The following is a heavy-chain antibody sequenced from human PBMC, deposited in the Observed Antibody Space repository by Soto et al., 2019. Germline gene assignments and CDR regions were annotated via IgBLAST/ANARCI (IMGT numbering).Heavy chain of an antibody. Sequence: QVQLQESGPGLVKPSETLSLTCTVSGGSISSYYWSWIRQPAGKGLEWIGRIYTSGSTNYNPSLKGRVTMSVDTSKNQFSLKLSSVTAADTAVYYCAREGVLLWFGDITEHWFDPWGQGTLVTVSS. V-gene: IGHV4-4*07. D-gene: IGHD3-10*01. J-gene: IGHJ5*02. CDR3: AREGVLLWFGDITEHWFDP. CDR1: GGSISSYY. CDR2: IYTSGST.